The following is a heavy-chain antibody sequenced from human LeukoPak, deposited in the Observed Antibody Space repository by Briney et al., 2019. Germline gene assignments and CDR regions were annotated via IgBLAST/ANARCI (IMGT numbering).Heavy chain of an antibody. D-gene: IGHD1-26*01. CDR2: IYSGGST. V-gene: IGHV3-53*01. J-gene: IGHJ4*02. CDR1: GFPFSSYW. CDR3: ARTLVGGRDY. Sequence: PGGSLRLSCVASGFPFSSYWMTWVRQAPGKGLEWVSVIYSGGSTYYADSVKGRFTISRDNSKNTLYLQMNSLRAEDTAVYYCARTLVGGRDYWGQGTLVTVSS.